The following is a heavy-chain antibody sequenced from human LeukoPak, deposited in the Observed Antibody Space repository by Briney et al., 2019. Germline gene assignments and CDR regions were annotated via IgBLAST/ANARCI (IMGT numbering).Heavy chain of an antibody. V-gene: IGHV4-61*01. CDR3: ARAGGQWPAAYYCGMDV. CDR1: GGSVSSGSYY. CDR2: MYYSGST. D-gene: IGHD6-19*01. Sequence: PSETLSLTCSVSGGSVSSGSYYWSWIRQPPGKGLEWIAYMYYSGSTNHNPSLKSRITLSVDTSKNQFSLKLSSVTAADTAVYYCARAGGQWPAAYYCGMDVWGQGTTVTVSS. J-gene: IGHJ6*02.